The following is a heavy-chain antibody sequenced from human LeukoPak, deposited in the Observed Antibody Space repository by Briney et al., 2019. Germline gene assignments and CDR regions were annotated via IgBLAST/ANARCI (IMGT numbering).Heavy chain of an antibody. CDR1: GFTVSSNH. CDR2: IYSGGST. CDR3: ARGPAGYN. D-gene: IGHD1-1*01. J-gene: IGHJ4*02. V-gene: IGHV3-53*01. Sequence: GGSLRLSCAASGFTVSSNHMSWVRQTPGKGLEWVSVIYSGGSTDYADSVKGRFTISRDNLKNTLYLQMNSLRAEDTAVYYCARGPAGYNWGQGTLVTFSS.